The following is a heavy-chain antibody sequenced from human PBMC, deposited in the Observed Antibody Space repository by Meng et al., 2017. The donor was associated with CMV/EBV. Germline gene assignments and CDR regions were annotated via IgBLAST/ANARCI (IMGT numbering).Heavy chain of an antibody. CDR3: TRDRGYGDNGP. CDR1: GFTFSSYW. V-gene: IGHV3-7*03. Sequence: SLKISGAASGFTFSSYWMSWVRQAPGKGLEWVANIKQDGSEKYYVDSVKGRFTISRDNAKNSLYLQMNSLGAEDTAVYYCTRDRGYGDNGPWGQGTLVTVSS. CDR2: IKQDGSEK. J-gene: IGHJ5*02. D-gene: IGHD4-23*01.